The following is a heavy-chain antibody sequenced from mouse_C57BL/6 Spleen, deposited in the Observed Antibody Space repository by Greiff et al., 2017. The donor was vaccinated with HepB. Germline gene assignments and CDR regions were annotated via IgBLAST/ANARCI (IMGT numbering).Heavy chain of an antibody. J-gene: IGHJ3*01. Sequence: VQLQQSGAELVMPGASVKLSCKASGYTFTSYWMHWVKQRPGQGLEWIGEIDPSDSYTNYNQKFKGKSTLTVDKSSSTAYMQLSSLTSEDSAVYYCARWGDSSDSWFAYWGQGTLVTVSA. CDR2: IDPSDSYT. CDR1: GYTFTSYW. D-gene: IGHD3-2*02. CDR3: ARWGDSSDSWFAY. V-gene: IGHV1-69*01.